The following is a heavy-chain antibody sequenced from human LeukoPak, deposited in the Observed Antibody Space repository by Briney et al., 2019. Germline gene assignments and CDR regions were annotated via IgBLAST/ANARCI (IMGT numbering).Heavy chain of an antibody. V-gene: IGHV5-51*01. CDR3: ARRAAGIDY. J-gene: IGHJ4*02. CDR2: IYPGDSDT. Sequence: GESLKISCQGSGYSFTSYWLDWVRQMPGKGLEWMGTIYPGDSDTRYSPSFQGQVAISADKSISTAYLQWSSLKASDTAIYYCARRAAGIDYWGQGTLVTVSP. D-gene: IGHD6-25*01. CDR1: GYSFTSYW.